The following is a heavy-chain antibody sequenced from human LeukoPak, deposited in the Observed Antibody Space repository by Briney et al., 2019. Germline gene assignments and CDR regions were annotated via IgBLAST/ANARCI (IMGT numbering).Heavy chain of an antibody. D-gene: IGHD3-22*01. Sequence: GGSLRLSXAASGFTFSSYWMSWVRQAPGKGLEWVANIKQDGSEKYYVDSVKGRFTISRDNAKNSLYLQMNSLRAEDTAVYYCARDYYYDSSGYYYEPEYSQHWGQGTLVTVSS. CDR1: GFTFSSYW. CDR3: ARDYYYDSSGYYYEPEYSQH. CDR2: IKQDGSEK. V-gene: IGHV3-7*01. J-gene: IGHJ1*01.